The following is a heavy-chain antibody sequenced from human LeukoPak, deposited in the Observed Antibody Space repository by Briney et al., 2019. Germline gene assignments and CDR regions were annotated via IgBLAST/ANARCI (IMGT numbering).Heavy chain of an antibody. CDR3: AGPTSSGWPSYYYYYYGMDV. V-gene: IGHV1-18*01. Sequence: ASVKVSCKASGYTFTSYGISWVRQAPEQGLEWMGWISAYNGNTNYAQKLQGRVTMTTDTSTSTAYMELRSLRSDDTAVYYCAGPTSSGWPSYYYYYYGMDVWGQGTTVTVSS. J-gene: IGHJ6*02. D-gene: IGHD6-19*01. CDR2: ISAYNGNT. CDR1: GYTFTSYG.